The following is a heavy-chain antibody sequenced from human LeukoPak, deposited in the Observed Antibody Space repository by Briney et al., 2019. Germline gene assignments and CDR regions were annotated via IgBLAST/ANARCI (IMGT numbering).Heavy chain of an antibody. V-gene: IGHV3-30-3*01. D-gene: IGHD3-10*01. Sequence: GRSLRLSCAASGFTFSSYAMHWVRQAPGKGLEWVAVISYDGSNKYYADSVKGRFTISRDNSKNTLYLQMNSLRAEDTAVYYCARDRVTKAFDIWGQGTMVTVSS. CDR3: ARDRVTKAFDI. J-gene: IGHJ3*02. CDR1: GFTFSSYA. CDR2: ISYDGSNK.